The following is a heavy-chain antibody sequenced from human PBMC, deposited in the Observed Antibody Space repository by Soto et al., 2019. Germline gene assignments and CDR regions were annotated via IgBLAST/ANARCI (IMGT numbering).Heavy chain of an antibody. CDR2: INPSGGST. D-gene: IGHD3-22*01. V-gene: IGHV1-46*01. CDR3: ARDHCGGSSAYCYWWFGP. J-gene: IGHJ5*02. CDR1: GYTFTNNW. Sequence: QVQLVQSGAEVKKPGASVKVSCKASGYTFTNNWIHWVRQDPGQGLEWMRVINPSGGSTSYAQKFQDRFSMATDLSTSTVYMELSSLRSVDRAVYYCARDHCGGSSAYCYWWFGPWGQGTLVAVSS.